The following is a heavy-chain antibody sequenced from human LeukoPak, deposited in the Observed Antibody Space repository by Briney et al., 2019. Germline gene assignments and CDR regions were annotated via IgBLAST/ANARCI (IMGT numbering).Heavy chain of an antibody. D-gene: IGHD1-7*01. CDR1: GYSXXXYW. J-gene: IGHJ6*02. CDR3: ARRANYDYYYRGLDV. V-gene: IGHV5-51*01. Sequence: GYSXXXYWXGXVRQMPGKGLEWMGLIYPGDSDTRYSPSFQGQVTISADKSSSTAYLQWSSLKASDTAIYYCARRANYDYYYRGLDVWGLGTTVTVSS. CDR2: IYPGDSDT.